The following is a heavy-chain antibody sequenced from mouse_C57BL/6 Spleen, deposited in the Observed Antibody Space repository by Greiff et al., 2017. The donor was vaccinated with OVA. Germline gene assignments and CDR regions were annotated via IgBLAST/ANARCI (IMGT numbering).Heavy chain of an antibody. D-gene: IGHD4-1*02. CDR3: ARYDHNWDDYAMDY. V-gene: IGHV3-8*01. Sequence: EVQLVESGPGLAKPSPSLSLTCSVTGYSITSYYWNWIRQFPGHKLEYMGYISYSGSTYYNPSVKSRISITRDTSKNQYYLQLNSVTTEDTATYYCARYDHNWDDYAMDYWGQGTSVTVSS. CDR2: ISYSGST. J-gene: IGHJ4*01. CDR1: GYSITSYY.